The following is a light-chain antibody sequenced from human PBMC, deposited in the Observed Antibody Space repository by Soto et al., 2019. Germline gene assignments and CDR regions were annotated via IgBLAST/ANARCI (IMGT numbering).Light chain of an antibody. CDR1: QSISSW. V-gene: IGKV1-5*01. J-gene: IGKJ5*01. CDR2: DAS. CDR3: QQYNSYTIT. Sequence: DIQMTQSPSTLSASVGYRVTITCRASQSISSWLAWYQQKPGKAPKLLIYDASSLESGVPSRFSGSGSGTEFTLTISSLQPEDFAAYYCQQYNSYTITFGQGTRLEIK.